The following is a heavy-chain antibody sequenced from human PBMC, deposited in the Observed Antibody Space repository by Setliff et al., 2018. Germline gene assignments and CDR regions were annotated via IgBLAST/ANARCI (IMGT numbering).Heavy chain of an antibody. V-gene: IGHV3-30-3*01. D-gene: IGHD3-22*01. J-gene: IGHJ5*02. CDR2: ISYDGSHD. CDR3: ARDGKQYYYDSTGYYRNWFDP. Sequence: GGSLRLSCAASGFMFGSYAMHWVRQAPGRGPEWLAVISYDGSHDYYADSVRGRFTISRDNSNNTLYMQMSSLRAEDTAIYSCARDGKQYYYDSTGYYRNWFDPWGRGTLVTVSS. CDR1: GFMFGSYA.